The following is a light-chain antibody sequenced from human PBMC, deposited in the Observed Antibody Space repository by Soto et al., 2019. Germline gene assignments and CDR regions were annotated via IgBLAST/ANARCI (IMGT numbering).Light chain of an antibody. CDR1: QSIISW. CDR2: QAS. J-gene: IGKJ1*01. V-gene: IGKV1-5*03. Sequence: DIQMTQSPSTLSASVGDRVTITCRASQSIISWLAWYQQKPGKAPNLLIYQASSLESGVPSRFSGSGSATEFTLTISSLQPDDVATYSCQQTYNTTWTFGQGTKVDIK. CDR3: QQTYNTTWT.